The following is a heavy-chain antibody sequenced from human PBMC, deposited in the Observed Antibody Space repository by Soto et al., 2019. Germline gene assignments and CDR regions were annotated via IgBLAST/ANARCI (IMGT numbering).Heavy chain of an antibody. Sequence: SETLSLTCTVSGGSISSYYWSWIRQPPGKGLEWIGYIYYSGSTNYNPSLKSRVTISVDTSKNQFSLKLSSVTAADTAVYYCARGDSSGCRYFDLWGRGTLVTVSS. V-gene: IGHV4-59*01. D-gene: IGHD6-19*01. CDR1: GGSISSYY. J-gene: IGHJ2*01. CDR3: ARGDSSGCRYFDL. CDR2: IYYSGST.